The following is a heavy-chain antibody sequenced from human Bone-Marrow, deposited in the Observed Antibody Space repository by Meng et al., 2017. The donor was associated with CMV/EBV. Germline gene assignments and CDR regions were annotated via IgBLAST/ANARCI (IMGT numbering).Heavy chain of an antibody. Sequence: SETLSLTCSVSGGSINNNDYYWVWIRQPPGKGLEWIGSIYYSGSTYYNVSLKSRLTISVDTSKNQFSLKLSSMTAADTATYYCSSWPLDSYNQRTYWGQGTLVTVSS. CDR2: IYYSGST. CDR1: GGSINNNDYY. CDR3: SSWPLDSYNQRTY. J-gene: IGHJ4*02. D-gene: IGHD5-24*01. V-gene: IGHV4-39*07.